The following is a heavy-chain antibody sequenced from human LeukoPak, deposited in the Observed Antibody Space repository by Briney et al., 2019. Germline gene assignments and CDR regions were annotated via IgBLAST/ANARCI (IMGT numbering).Heavy chain of an antibody. D-gene: IGHD1-1*01. V-gene: IGHV3-23*01. Sequence: GGSLRLSCAASGFTFSNYFMSWVRQAPGKGLEWVSTIRIGASGTHYADSVKGRFAISRDNSKNTVFLHMNSLRVEDTAVYYCARGVYWSLDYWGQGTPVTVSS. CDR2: IRIGASGT. CDR3: ARGVYWSLDY. CDR1: GFTFSNYF. J-gene: IGHJ4*02.